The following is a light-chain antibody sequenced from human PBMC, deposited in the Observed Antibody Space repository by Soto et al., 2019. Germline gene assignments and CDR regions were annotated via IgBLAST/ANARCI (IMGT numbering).Light chain of an antibody. Sequence: EKVMTQSPAALSVSPGERATLSCRASQSVNSNLAWDQQKPGQAPRLLLYGAYTRATGIPARFSGSASGTEFTLSISSLQSEDSAVYYCQQYNDWPLTFGGGTKVEIK. J-gene: IGKJ4*01. V-gene: IGKV3-15*01. CDR2: GAY. CDR1: QSVNSN. CDR3: QQYNDWPLT.